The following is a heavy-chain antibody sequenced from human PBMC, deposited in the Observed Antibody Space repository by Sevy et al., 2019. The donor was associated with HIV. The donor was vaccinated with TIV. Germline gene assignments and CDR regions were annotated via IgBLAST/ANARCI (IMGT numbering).Heavy chain of an antibody. CDR2: FDPEDGET. Sequence: ASVKVSCKVSGYTLTELSMHWVRQAPGKGLEWKGGFDPEDGETIYAQKFQGRVTMTEDTSTDTAYMELSSLRSEDTAVYYCATGGGITGTSDYYYYMDVWGKGTTVTVSS. CDR1: GYTLTELS. J-gene: IGHJ6*03. V-gene: IGHV1-24*01. CDR3: ATGGGITGTSDYYYYMDV. D-gene: IGHD1-20*01.